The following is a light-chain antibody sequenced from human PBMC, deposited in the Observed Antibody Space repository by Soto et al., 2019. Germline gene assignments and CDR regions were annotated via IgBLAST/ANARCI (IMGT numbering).Light chain of an antibody. CDR2: DAS. CDR3: QQGNSLSIT. CDR1: QGISSA. J-gene: IGKJ5*01. Sequence: IQMTQSPSSVSASVGDRVTITCRASQGISSALAWYQQKPGRTPKLLIYDASSLESGVPSRFSGSGSGTDFTLTITSLQPEDFATYYCQQGNSLSITFGQGTRLEIK. V-gene: IGKV1-13*02.